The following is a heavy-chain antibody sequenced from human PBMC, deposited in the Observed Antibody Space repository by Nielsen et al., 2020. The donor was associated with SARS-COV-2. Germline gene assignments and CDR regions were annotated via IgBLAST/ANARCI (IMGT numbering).Heavy chain of an antibody. CDR2: IIPIFGTA. Sequence: SVKVSYKASGGTFSSYAISWVRQAPGQGLEWMGGIIPIFGTANYAQKFQGRVTITADESTSTAYMELSSLRSEDTAVYYCARGRSPTRTDAFDIWGQGTMVTVSS. CDR1: GGTFSSYA. J-gene: IGHJ3*02. V-gene: IGHV1-69*13. CDR3: ARGRSPTRTDAFDI. D-gene: IGHD6-13*01.